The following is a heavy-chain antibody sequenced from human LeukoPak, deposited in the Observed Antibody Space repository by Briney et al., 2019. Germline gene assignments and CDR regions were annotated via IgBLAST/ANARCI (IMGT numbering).Heavy chain of an antibody. CDR1: GDSISIYY. J-gene: IGHJ4*02. CDR3: ARGNSSSWPLDY. CDR2: IYNSGST. Sequence: SETLSLTCTVSGDSISIYYWSWIRQPPGKGLEWIGYIYNSGSTNYNPSLKSRVTISVDTSKNQFSLKLTSVTAADTAVYYCARGNSSSWPLDYWGQGTLVTVSS. D-gene: IGHD6-13*01. V-gene: IGHV4-59*01.